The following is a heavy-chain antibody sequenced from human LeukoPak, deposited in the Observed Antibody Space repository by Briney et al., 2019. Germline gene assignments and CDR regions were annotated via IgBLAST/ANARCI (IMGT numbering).Heavy chain of an antibody. V-gene: IGHV4-59*01. D-gene: IGHD5-18*01. CDR3: AANLRYSYGGLRIDY. Sequence: SETLSLTCTVSGGSISSYYWSWIRQPPGKGLEWIGYIYYSGSTNYNPSLKSRVTISVDTSENQFSLKLSSVTAADTAVYYCAANLRYSYGGLRIDYWGQGTLVTVSS. CDR2: IYYSGST. J-gene: IGHJ4*02. CDR1: GGSISSYY.